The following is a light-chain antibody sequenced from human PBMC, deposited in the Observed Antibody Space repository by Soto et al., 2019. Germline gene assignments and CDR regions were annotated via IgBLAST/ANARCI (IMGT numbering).Light chain of an antibody. V-gene: IGKV3-15*01. Sequence: EIVLTQSPATLSLTPGERAILSCRASQSVSSYLAWYQKKPGQAPRLLIYDTSTRAAGIAARFSGSGSGTEFTLTISSLQSEDFAVYYCQQYVHWPPGTFGQGTKVDIK. J-gene: IGKJ1*01. CDR3: QQYVHWPPGT. CDR1: QSVSSY. CDR2: DTS.